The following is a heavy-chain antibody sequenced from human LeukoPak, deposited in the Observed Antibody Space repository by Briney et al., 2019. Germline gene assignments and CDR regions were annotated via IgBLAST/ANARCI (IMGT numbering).Heavy chain of an antibody. CDR1: GYTFIRYY. CDR3: ARVAAVAGKGHFDY. D-gene: IGHD6-19*01. V-gene: IGHV1-69*13. Sequence: GASVKVSCKASGYTFIRYYMHWVRQAPGQGLEWMGGIIPIFGTANYAQKFQGRVTITADESTSTAYMELSSLRSEDTAVYYCARVAAVAGKGHFDYWGQGTLVTVSS. CDR2: IIPIFGTA. J-gene: IGHJ4*02.